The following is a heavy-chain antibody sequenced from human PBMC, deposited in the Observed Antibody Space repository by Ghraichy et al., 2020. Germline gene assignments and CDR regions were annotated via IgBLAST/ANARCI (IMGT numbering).Heavy chain of an antibody. CDR3: ARRHVDWYPSYFEP. J-gene: IGHJ2*01. Sequence: GGSLRLSCAASGFTVSSNYMSWVRQAPGKGLEWVSVIYSGGSTYYADSVKGRFTISRDNSKKTLYLQMTSLRAEDTAVYYCARRHVDWYPSYFEPWGRGTLVTVSS. D-gene: IGHD3-9*01. V-gene: IGHV3-66*01. CDR1: GFTVSSNY. CDR2: IYSGGST.